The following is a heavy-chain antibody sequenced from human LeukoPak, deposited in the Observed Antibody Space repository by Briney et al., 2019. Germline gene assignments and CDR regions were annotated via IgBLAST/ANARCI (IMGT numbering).Heavy chain of an antibody. CDR3: ARVVVFGVVSSDYYYYYMDV. CDR2: IYSSGST. Sequence: SETLSLTCTVSGGSISSYYWSWIRQPAGKGLEWIGRIYSSGSTNYSPSLKSRVTMSVDTSRNQFSLKLSSVTAADTAVYYCARVVVFGVVSSDYYYYYMDVWGKGTTVTVSS. D-gene: IGHD3-3*01. CDR1: GGSISSYY. J-gene: IGHJ6*03. V-gene: IGHV4-4*07.